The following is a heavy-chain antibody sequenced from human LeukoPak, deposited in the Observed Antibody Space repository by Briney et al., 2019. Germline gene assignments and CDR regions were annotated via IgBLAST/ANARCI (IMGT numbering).Heavy chain of an antibody. D-gene: IGHD1-1*01. V-gene: IGHV4-34*01. J-gene: IGHJ5*02. CDR2: INHSGST. CDR1: GGSFSGYY. CDR3: AQSLGSGNWIGNWFDP. Sequence: SETLSLTCAVYGGSFSGYYWSWIRQPPGKGLEWIGEINHSGSTNYNPSLESRLTISVDTSKNQFSLKLTSVTAADTAIYYCAQSLGSGNWIGNWFDPWGQGTLVTVSS.